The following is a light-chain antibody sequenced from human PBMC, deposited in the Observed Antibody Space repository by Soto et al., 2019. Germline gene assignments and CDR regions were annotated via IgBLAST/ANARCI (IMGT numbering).Light chain of an antibody. Sequence: EIVMTQSPANLSVSPGERATLSCRASQSISSNLAWYQQKPGQGPRLLIYGASTRATGIPARFSGSGSGTEFTLTISSLQSEDFAVYYCQQDNKWPPYTFGQGTKLEIK. CDR1: QSISSN. V-gene: IGKV3-15*01. CDR3: QQDNKWPPYT. CDR2: GAS. J-gene: IGKJ2*01.